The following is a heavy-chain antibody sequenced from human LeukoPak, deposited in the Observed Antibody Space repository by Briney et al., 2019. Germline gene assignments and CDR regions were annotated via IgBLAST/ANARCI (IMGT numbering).Heavy chain of an antibody. V-gene: IGHV1-69*13. CDR2: IIPIFGTA. J-gene: IGHJ4*02. CDR1: GYTFTSYG. CDR3: ARERYCSSTSCYMAY. Sequence: SVKVSCKASGYTFTSYGISWVRQAPGQGLEWMGGIIPIFGTANYAQKFQGRVTITADESTSTAYMELSSLRSEDTAVYYCARERYCSSTSCYMAYWGQGTLVTVSS. D-gene: IGHD2-2*02.